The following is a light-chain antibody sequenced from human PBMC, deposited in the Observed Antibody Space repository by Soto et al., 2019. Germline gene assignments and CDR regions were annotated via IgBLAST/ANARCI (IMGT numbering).Light chain of an antibody. V-gene: IGKV1-5*01. J-gene: IGKJ1*01. CDR3: QHHNSYSQT. CDR2: GAS. Sequence: IQMTQSPPTLSASVGDRVTITCRASQSIRHYLAWYQQMPGKAPKLLIYGASTLQSGVPSRFSGSGSGTEFTLTISSLQPDDFGTYFCQHHNSYSQTFGQGTRWIS. CDR1: QSIRHY.